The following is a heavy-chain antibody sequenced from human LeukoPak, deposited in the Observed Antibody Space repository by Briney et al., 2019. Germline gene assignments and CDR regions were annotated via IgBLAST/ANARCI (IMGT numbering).Heavy chain of an antibody. J-gene: IGHJ5*02. Sequence: GESLKISCKGSGYSFTSYWIGWVRQMPGKGLEWMGIIYPGDSDTRYSPSFQGQVTISADKSISTAYLQWSSLKASDTAMYYCARQWITMVRGARGTPTINWFDPWGQGTLLTVSS. CDR2: IYPGDSDT. V-gene: IGHV5-51*01. CDR3: ARQWITMVRGARGTPTINWFDP. CDR1: GYSFTSYW. D-gene: IGHD3-10*01.